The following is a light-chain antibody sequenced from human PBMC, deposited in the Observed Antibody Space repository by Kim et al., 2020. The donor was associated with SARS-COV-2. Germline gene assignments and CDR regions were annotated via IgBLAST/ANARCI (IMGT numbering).Light chain of an antibody. Sequence: VYPGKTARISCSGDALPKQYAYWYQQKPGQAPVLVIYKDSERPSGIPERFSGSSSGTTVTLTISGVQAEDEADYYCQSADSSGTYVFGTGTKVTVL. J-gene: IGLJ1*01. CDR3: QSADSSGTYV. CDR1: ALPKQY. CDR2: KDS. V-gene: IGLV3-25*03.